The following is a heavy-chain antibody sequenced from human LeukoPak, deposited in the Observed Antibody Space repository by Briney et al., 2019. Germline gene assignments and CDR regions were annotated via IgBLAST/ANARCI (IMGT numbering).Heavy chain of an antibody. D-gene: IGHD2-8*01. V-gene: IGHV3-30*02. J-gene: IGHJ6*03. CDR1: GFTFSSYS. Sequence: GGSLRLFCAASGFTFSSYSMNWVRQAPGKGLEGVAYIQYDGSNEQYADSMKGRFSISRDSSKNILYLQLNSLRAEDTAVYYCAKDRCSNGIGCYYYYMDVWGKGTTVTISS. CDR3: AKDRCSNGIGCYYYYMDV. CDR2: IQYDGSNE.